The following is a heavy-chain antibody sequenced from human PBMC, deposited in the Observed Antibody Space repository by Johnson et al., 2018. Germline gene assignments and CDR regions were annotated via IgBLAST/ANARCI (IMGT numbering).Heavy chain of an antibody. D-gene: IGHD2-15*01. CDR2: IIPIFGTA. CDR3: ARGDGYWSGGSCQAAGWFDP. V-gene: IGHV1-69*14. Sequence: VQLVQSGAEVKKPGSSVKVSCKASGGTFSSYAISWVRQAPGQGLEWMGGIIPIFGTANYAQKFQGRVTITADKSTSTAYMELSSLGSEDRAVYYCARGDGYWSGGSCQAAGWFDPWGQGTLVTVSS. CDR1: GGTFSSYA. J-gene: IGHJ5*02.